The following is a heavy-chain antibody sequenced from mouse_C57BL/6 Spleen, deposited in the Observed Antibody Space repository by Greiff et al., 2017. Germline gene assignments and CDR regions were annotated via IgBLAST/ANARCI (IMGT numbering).Heavy chain of an antibody. J-gene: IGHJ2*01. V-gene: IGHV1-61*01. Sequence: QVQLQQPGAELVRPGSSVKLSCKASGYTFTSYWMDWVKQRPGQGLEWIGNIYPSDSETHYNQKFKDKATLTVDKSSSTAYMQLSSLTSEDSAVYYCARRGEPNFDYWGQGTTLTVSS. CDR3: ARRGEPNFDY. CDR1: GYTFTSYW. CDR2: IYPSDSET.